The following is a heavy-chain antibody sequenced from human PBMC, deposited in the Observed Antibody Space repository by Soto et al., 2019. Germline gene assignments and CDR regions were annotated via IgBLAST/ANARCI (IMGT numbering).Heavy chain of an antibody. V-gene: IGHV4-59*01. Sequence: SETLSLTCTVSGGSSRRYYWNWIRQSPGKGLEWIGYIYYSGSTKYNPSLKSRVTISIDTSKTHFSLDLNSVTAADTAVYYCARSGLREEYYFDSWGQGSLVTVSS. CDR3: ARSGLREEYYFDS. CDR2: IYYSGST. J-gene: IGHJ4*02. CDR1: GGSSRRYY. D-gene: IGHD4-17*01.